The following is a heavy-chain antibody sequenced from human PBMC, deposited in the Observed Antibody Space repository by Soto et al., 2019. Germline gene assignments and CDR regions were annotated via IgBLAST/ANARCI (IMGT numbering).Heavy chain of an antibody. D-gene: IGHD3-10*01. J-gene: IGHJ4*02. V-gene: IGHV3-23*01. CDR2: ISGSGGST. CDR1: GFTFSSYA. CDR3: ATAGRWATRLDY. Sequence: GGSLRLSCAASGFTFSSYAMSWVRQAPGKGLEWVSAISGSGGSTYYADSVKGRFTISRDNSKNTLYLQMNSLRAEDTAVYYCATAGRWATRLDYWGQGTLVTVSS.